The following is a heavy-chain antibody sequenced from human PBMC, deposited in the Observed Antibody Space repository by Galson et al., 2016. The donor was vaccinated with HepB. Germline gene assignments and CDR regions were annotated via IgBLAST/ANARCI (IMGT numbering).Heavy chain of an antibody. CDR3: AKDLDIVVVPSAIDY. CDR2: ISGSGDRR. Sequence: SLRLPCAASGFTFSRYAMSWVRQAPGKGLEWVSVISGSGDRRYYADSVKGRFIISRDNSKNTVYLQMNSLRVEDTAVYYCAKDLDIVVVPSAIDYWGQGTLVTVSS. CDR1: GFTFSRYA. V-gene: IGHV3-23*01. J-gene: IGHJ4*02. D-gene: IGHD2-2*01.